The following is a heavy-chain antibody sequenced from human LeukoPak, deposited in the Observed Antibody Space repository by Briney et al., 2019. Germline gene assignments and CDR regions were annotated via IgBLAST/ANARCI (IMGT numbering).Heavy chain of an antibody. V-gene: IGHV4-34*01. CDR1: GGSFSGYY. CDR2: INHSGST. Sequence: SETLSLTCAVYGGSFSGYYWSWIRQPPGKGLEWIGEINHSGSTNYNPSLKSRVTISVDTSKNQFSLKLSSVTAADTAVYYCAAFRIAAAGTLGRLDYWGQGTLVTDSS. J-gene: IGHJ4*02. D-gene: IGHD6-13*01. CDR3: AAFRIAAAGTLGRLDY.